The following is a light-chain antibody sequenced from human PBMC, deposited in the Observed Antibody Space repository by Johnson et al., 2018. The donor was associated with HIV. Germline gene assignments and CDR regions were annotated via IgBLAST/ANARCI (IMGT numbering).Light chain of an antibody. Sequence: QSVLTQPPSVSAAPGQKVTISCSGSSSNIGNNYVSWYQQLPGTAPKVLIHENNKRPSGIPDRFSGSKSGTSATLGITALQTGAEADYYCGTWDSSLSTYVVGTGTKRTVL. CDR3: GTWDSSLSTYV. CDR1: SSNIGNNY. CDR2: ENN. V-gene: IGLV1-51*02. J-gene: IGLJ1*01.